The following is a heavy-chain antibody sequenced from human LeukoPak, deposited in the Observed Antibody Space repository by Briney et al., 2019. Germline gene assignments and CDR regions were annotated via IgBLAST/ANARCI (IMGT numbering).Heavy chain of an antibody. CDR3: AKWGDYDVLTGYYDSDY. J-gene: IGHJ4*02. Sequence: GGSLRLSCAASGFTFATYTISWVRQAPGKGLEWVSVVSGRDTSTYYTDSVKGRFTISRDNSKNTLYLQMNSLSAEDTAIYYCAKWGDYDVLTGYYDSDYWGQGTLVTVSS. D-gene: IGHD3-9*01. CDR2: VSGRDTST. V-gene: IGHV3-23*01. CDR1: GFTFATYT.